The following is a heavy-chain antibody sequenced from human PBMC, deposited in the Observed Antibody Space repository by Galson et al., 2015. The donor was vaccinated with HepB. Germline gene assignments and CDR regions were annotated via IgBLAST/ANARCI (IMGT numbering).Heavy chain of an antibody. CDR1: GFTFSSYA. CDR3: AKERIAVAGYYFDY. D-gene: IGHD6-19*01. CDR2: ISYDGSNK. J-gene: IGHJ4*02. Sequence: SLRLSCAASGFTFSSYAMHWVRQAPGKGLEWVAVISYDGSNKYYADSVKGRFTISRDNSKNTLYLQMNSLRAEDTAVYYCAKERIAVAGYYFDYWGQGTLVTVSS. V-gene: IGHV3-30-3*01.